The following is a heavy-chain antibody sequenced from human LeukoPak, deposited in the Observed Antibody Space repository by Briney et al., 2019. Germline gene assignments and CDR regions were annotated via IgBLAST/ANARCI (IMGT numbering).Heavy chain of an antibody. CDR2: INPDGSQT. V-gene: IGHV3-7*01. D-gene: IGHD4-17*01. CDR1: GFTFTSYW. CDR3: ARDLGYGALDS. J-gene: IGHJ5*01. Sequence: GGSLRLSCAASGFTFTSYWMNWVRQAPGKGLEWVALINPDGSQTNYVDSVKGRFTISRDNAENSLYLQMNSLRAEDTAVYYCARDLGYGALDSWGQGTLVTVSS.